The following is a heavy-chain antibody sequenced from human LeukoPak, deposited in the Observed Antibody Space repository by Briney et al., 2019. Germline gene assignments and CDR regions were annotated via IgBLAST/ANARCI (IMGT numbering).Heavy chain of an antibody. J-gene: IGHJ4*02. CDR3: ARKSASGNYPLDS. D-gene: IGHD3-10*01. Sequence: GGSLRLSCAASGFTFSDYYMNWIRQAPGEGLEWVSVMSADSATTFYADSVKGRFTISRDNAKNTVFLQMSSLRAEDTALYYCARKSASGNYPLDSWGQGTLVTVSS. CDR1: GFTFSDYY. CDR2: MSADSATT. V-gene: IGHV3-23*01.